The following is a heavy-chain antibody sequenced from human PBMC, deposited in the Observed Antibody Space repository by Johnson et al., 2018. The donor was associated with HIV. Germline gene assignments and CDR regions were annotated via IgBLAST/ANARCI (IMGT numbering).Heavy chain of an antibody. CDR3: AKDVYVVTHSGSFDI. Sequence: QVQLVESGGGVVQPGRSLRLSCAASGFTFSNYGMHWVRQAPGKGLEWVAVITFEGSDKYYADSVKGRVTISRDDSKNTLYLRLNSLRPEDSAVYYCAKDVYVVTHSGSFDIWGQGTRVTVSS. CDR2: ITFEGSDK. J-gene: IGHJ3*02. V-gene: IGHV3-30*18. CDR1: GFTFSNYG. D-gene: IGHD4-23*01.